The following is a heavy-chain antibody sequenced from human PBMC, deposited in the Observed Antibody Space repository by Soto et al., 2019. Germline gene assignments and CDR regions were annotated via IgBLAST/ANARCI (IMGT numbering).Heavy chain of an antibody. J-gene: IGHJ6*02. V-gene: IGHV1-69*06. Sequence: SVKVSRKASGGTFSSYAISWVRQAPGQGLEWMGGIIPIFGTANYAQKFQGRVTITADKSTSTAYMELSSLRSEDTAVYYCARYMTDGMDVWGQGTTVTVSS. CDR3: ARYMTDGMDV. CDR2: IIPIFGTA. CDR1: GGTFSSYA.